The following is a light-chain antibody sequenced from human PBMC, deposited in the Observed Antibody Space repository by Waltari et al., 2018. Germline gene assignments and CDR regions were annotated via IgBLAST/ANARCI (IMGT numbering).Light chain of an antibody. V-gene: IGKV2-28*01. CDR1: QSLVDGGGNKF. Sequence: DIVMTQSPLSLPVTPGEPASISCRSSQSLVDGGGNKFLDWYLQKPGQSPQLLIYQISNRGSGVPDRISGSGSDTDFTLKITRVEAEDVGVYYCMQALHPPYTFGQGTKLEIK. J-gene: IGKJ2*01. CDR2: QIS. CDR3: MQALHPPYT.